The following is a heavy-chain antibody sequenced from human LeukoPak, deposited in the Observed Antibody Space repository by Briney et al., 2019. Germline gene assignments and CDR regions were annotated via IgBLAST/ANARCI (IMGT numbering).Heavy chain of an antibody. J-gene: IGHJ2*01. Sequence: PGRSLRLSCAASGFTFDDYAMHWVRQAPGKGLEWVSGISWNSGSIDYADSVKGRFTISRDNAKNSLYLQMNSLRAEDTALYYCAKVGGYDSSDWYFDLWGRGTLVTVSS. V-gene: IGHV3-9*01. D-gene: IGHD5-12*01. CDR1: GFTFDDYA. CDR3: AKVGGYDSSDWYFDL. CDR2: ISWNSGSI.